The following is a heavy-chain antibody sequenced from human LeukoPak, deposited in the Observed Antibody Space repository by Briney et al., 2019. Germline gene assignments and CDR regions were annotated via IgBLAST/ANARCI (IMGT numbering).Heavy chain of an antibody. J-gene: IGHJ4*02. CDR1: GYTFTGYY. Sequence: ASVKVSCKASGYTFTGYYMHWVRQAPGQGLEWMGWINPNSGGTNYAQKFQGRVTMTRDTSISTAYMELSRLRSDDTAVYYCARVPTYCSSTSCYARLDYWGQGTLVTVSS. V-gene: IGHV1-2*02. CDR2: INPNSGGT. CDR3: ARVPTYCSSTSCYARLDY. D-gene: IGHD2-2*01.